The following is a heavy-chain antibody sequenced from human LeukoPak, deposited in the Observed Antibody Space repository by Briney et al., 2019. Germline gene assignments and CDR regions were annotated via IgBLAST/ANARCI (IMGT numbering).Heavy chain of an antibody. V-gene: IGHV3-30-3*01. CDR2: ISYDGSNK. CDR1: GFTFSSYA. J-gene: IGHJ4*02. CDR3: ASGFPMSY. D-gene: IGHD6-25*01. Sequence: GGSLRLSCAASGFTFSSYAMHWVRQAPGKGLEWVAVISYDGSNKYYADSVKGRFTISRDNSKNTLYLQMNSLRVEDTAVYYCASGFPMSYWGQGTLVTVSS.